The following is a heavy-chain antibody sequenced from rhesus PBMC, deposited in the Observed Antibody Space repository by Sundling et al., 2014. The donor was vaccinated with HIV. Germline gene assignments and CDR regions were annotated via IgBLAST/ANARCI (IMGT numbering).Heavy chain of an antibody. V-gene: IGHV3-201*01. CDR3: ARGYRSSLKFDL. CDR2: IRWSGDST. CDR1: GFTFDDYT. D-gene: IGHD4-29*01. J-gene: IGHJ4*01. Sequence: EVQLVESGGGVVQPGGSLRLSCAASGFTFDDYTMHWVRQVPGKALEWVSSIRWSGDSTDYADSVRGRFTISRDNAKKSLYLQLNRLTSEDTALYYCARGYRSSLKFDLWGQGVLVTVSS.